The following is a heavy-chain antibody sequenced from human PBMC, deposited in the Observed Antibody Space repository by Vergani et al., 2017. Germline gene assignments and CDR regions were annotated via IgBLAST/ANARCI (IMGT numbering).Heavy chain of an antibody. V-gene: IGHV1-18*01. CDR1: GYTFTSYG. CDR3: ASDSVYGDPNYGLIVGAMDFDY. Sequence: QVQLVQSGAEVKKPGASVKVSCKASGYTFTSYGISWVRQAPGQGLEWMGWISAYNGNTNYAQKLQGRVTMTTDTSTSTAYMELRSLRSDDTAVYYCASDSVYGDPNYGLIVGAMDFDYWGQGTLVTVSS. CDR2: ISAYNGNT. D-gene: IGHD1-26*01. J-gene: IGHJ4*02.